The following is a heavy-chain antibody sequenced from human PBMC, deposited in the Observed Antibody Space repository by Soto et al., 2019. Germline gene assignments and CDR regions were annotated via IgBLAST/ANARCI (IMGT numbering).Heavy chain of an antibody. CDR1: GGSISSSSYY. Sequence: SETLSLTCTVSGGSISSSSYYWGWIRQPPGKGLEWIGSIYYSGYTYYNPSLKSRVTISVDTSKNQFSLKLSSVTAADTAVYYCARVSGYYGSGSYFDYWGQGTLVTVSS. D-gene: IGHD3-10*01. J-gene: IGHJ4*02. CDR2: IYYSGYT. V-gene: IGHV4-39*07. CDR3: ARVSGYYGSGSYFDY.